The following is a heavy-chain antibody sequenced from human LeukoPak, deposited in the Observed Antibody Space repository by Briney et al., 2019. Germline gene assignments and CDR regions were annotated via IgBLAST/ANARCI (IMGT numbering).Heavy chain of an antibody. V-gene: IGHV4-34*01. Sequence: PSETLSLTCAVYGGSFSGYYWSWIRQPPGKGLEWIGEINHSGSTNYNPSLKSRVTISVDTSKNHFSLKLSSVTAADTAVYYCACSDGYNSPYDYWGQGTLVTVSS. D-gene: IGHD5-24*01. CDR3: ACSDGYNSPYDY. J-gene: IGHJ4*02. CDR2: INHSGST. CDR1: GGSFSGYY.